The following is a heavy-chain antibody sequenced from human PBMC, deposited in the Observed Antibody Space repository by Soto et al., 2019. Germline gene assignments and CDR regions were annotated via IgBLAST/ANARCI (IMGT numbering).Heavy chain of an antibody. CDR3: ARHPGYYDILTGYTTYYFDY. Sequence: PSETLSLTCAVSGGSISSGGYSWSWIRQPPGKGLEWIGYIYHSGSTYYNPSLESRVTISVDRSKNQFSLKLSSVTAADTAVYYCARHPGYYDILTGYTTYYFDYWGQGILVTVSS. J-gene: IGHJ4*02. CDR1: GGSISSGGYS. CDR2: IYHSGST. D-gene: IGHD3-9*01. V-gene: IGHV4-30-2*01.